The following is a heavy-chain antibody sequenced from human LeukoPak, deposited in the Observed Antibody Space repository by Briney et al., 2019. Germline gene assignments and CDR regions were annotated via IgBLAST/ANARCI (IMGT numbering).Heavy chain of an antibody. J-gene: IGHJ4*02. V-gene: IGHV4-34*01. D-gene: IGHD4-17*01. CDR3: ATSSQTTVIDY. CDR2: INHSGST. Sequence: PSETLSLTCAVYGGSFSGYYWSWIRQPPGKGLEGIGEINHSGSTNYNPSLKSRVTISVDTSKNQFSLKLSSVTAADTAVYYCATSSQTTVIDYWGQGTLVTVSS. CDR1: GGSFSGYY.